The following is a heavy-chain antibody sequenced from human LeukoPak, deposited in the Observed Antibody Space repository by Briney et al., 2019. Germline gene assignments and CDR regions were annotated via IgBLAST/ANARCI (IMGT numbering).Heavy chain of an antibody. D-gene: IGHD1-26*01. Sequence: PGGSLRLSCAASGFTLSSYGMHWVRQAPGKGLEWVAVIWFGGSNKFYADSVKGRFTISRDNSKNTLYLQMDSLTAEDTAVFYCAKDRGPVGASGAFDIWGQGTMVTVSS. CDR2: IWFGGSNK. J-gene: IGHJ3*02. CDR1: GFTLSSYG. V-gene: IGHV3-30*02. CDR3: AKDRGPVGASGAFDI.